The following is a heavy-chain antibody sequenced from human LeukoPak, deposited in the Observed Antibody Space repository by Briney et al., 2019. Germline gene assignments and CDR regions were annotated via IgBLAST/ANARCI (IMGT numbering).Heavy chain of an antibody. CDR1: GGSISSYY. CDR2: IYYSGST. D-gene: IGHD6-19*01. CDR3: ARRRGGWPYYFDY. V-gene: IGHV4-59*08. J-gene: IGHJ4*02. Sequence: SETLSLTCTVSGGSISSYYWSWIRQPPGKGLEWMGYIYYSGSTNYNPSLKSRVTISVDTSKNQFSLKLSSVTAADTAVYYCARRRGGWPYYFDYWGQGTLVTVAS.